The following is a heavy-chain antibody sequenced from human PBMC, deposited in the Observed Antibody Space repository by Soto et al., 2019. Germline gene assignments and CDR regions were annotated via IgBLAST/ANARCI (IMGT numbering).Heavy chain of an antibody. Sequence: GGSLRLSCAASGFGFGGKTMYWVRQAPGRGLEWVALIAPDACQIYYADSVKGRFTISRVNSKNTLYLQMDSLRAEDTSLYLCATDIHATWLLNSWGQGTLVTVSS. V-gene: IGHV3-30*04. CDR3: ATDIHATWLLNS. CDR1: GFGFGGKT. CDR2: IAPDACQI. D-gene: IGHD2-2*02. J-gene: IGHJ5*02.